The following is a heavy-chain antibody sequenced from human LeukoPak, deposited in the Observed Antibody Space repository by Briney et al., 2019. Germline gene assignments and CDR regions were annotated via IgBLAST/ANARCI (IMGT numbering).Heavy chain of an antibody. D-gene: IGHD4/OR15-4a*01. CDR1: GVTFSNYY. CDR2: ISSSGTTI. CDR3: ARSVTMVVSSRAFDL. J-gene: IGHJ3*01. Sequence: PGGSLRLSCAASGVTFSNYYMTWIRQAPGKGLEWVSYISSSGTTIYYADSVKRRFTISRDTANNSFYLLMDRLAAEETAVYFCARSVTMVVSSRAFDLWGQGTLVTVSS. V-gene: IGHV3-11*04.